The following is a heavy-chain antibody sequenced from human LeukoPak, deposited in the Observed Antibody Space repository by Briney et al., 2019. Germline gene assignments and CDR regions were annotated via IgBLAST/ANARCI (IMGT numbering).Heavy chain of an antibody. D-gene: IGHD5-12*01. CDR3: AKDLVATFPNWFDP. V-gene: IGHV3-30*02. CDR1: GFTFSSYG. Sequence: GGSLRLSCAASGFTFSSYGMHWVRQAPGKGLEWVAFIRYDGSNKYYADSVKGRFTISRDNSKNTLYLQMNSLRAEDTAVYYCAKDLVATFPNWFDPWGRGTLVTVSS. CDR2: IRYDGSNK. J-gene: IGHJ5*02.